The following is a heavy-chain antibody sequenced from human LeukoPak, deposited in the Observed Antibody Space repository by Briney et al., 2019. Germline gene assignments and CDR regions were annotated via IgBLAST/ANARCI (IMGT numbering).Heavy chain of an antibody. D-gene: IGHD3-16*01. V-gene: IGHV3-23*01. CDR2: ISGSGGST. J-gene: IGHJ4*02. CDR1: GFTFSSYA. CDR3: ANGGKGRGYPFDY. Sequence: PGGSLRLSCAASGFTFSSYAMSWVRQAPGKGLEWVSAISGSGGSTYYADSVKGRFTISRDNSKNTLFLQMNSLRAEDTAVHYCANGGKGRGYPFDYWGQGTLVTVSS.